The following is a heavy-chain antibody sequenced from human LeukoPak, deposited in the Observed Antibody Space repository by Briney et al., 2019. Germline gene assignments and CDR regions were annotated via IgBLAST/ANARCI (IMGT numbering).Heavy chain of an antibody. CDR3: ARDQSQESSIVVVPAAIYY. D-gene: IGHD2-2*02. CDR1: GYTFTSYY. V-gene: IGHV1-46*01. Sequence: ASVKVSCKASGYTFTSYYMHWVRQAPGQGLEWMGIINPSGGSTSYAQKFQGGVTMTRDTSTSTVYMELSSLRSEDTAVYYCARDQSQESSIVVVPAAIYYWGQGTLVTVSS. CDR2: INPSGGST. J-gene: IGHJ4*02.